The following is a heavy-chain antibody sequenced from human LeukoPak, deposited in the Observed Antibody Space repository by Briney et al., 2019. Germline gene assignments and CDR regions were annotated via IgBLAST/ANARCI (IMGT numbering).Heavy chain of an antibody. CDR2: IYHSGST. Sequence: SGTLSLTCAVSGGSISSSNWWSWVRQPPGKGLEWIGEIYHSGSTNYNPSLKTRVTISLDKSKNQFYLKLSSVTAADTAVYYRARDLSSSWRQYYFDYWGQGTLVTVSS. D-gene: IGHD6-13*01. V-gene: IGHV4-4*02. CDR1: GGSISSSNW. CDR3: ARDLSSSWRQYYFDY. J-gene: IGHJ4*02.